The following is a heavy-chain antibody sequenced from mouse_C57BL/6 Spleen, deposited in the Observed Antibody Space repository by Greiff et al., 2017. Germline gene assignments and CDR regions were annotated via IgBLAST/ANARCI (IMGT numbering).Heavy chain of an antibody. CDR3: AGTETY. CDR2: IWSGGST. CDR1: GFSLTSYG. D-gene: IGHD2-14*01. J-gene: IGHJ3*01. V-gene: IGHV2-2*01. Sequence: VQLVESGPGLVQPSQSLSITCTVSGFSLTSYGVHWVRQSPGKGLEWLGVIWSGGSTDYNAAFISRLSISKDNAKCQVFFKMNSLQADDTAIYYCAGTETYWGQGTLVTVSA.